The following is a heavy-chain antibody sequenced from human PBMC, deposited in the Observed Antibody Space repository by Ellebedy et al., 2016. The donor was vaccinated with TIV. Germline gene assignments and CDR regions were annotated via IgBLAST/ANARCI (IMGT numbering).Heavy chain of an antibody. J-gene: IGHJ4*02. D-gene: IGHD1-26*01. CDR2: INSDGSST. CDR3: AREVSILGADY. V-gene: IGHV3-74*01. Sequence: GGSLRLSXAASGFTFSSYWMHWVRQAPGKGLVWVSRINSDGSSTSYADSVKGRFTISRDNAKNSLYLQMNSLRAEDTAVYYCAREVSILGADYWGQGTLVTVSS. CDR1: GFTFSSYW.